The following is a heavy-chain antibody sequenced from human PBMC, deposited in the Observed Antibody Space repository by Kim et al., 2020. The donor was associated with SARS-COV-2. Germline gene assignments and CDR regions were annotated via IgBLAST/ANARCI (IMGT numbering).Heavy chain of an antibody. Sequence: TPSLKSRVTISVDTSKNQFSLKLSSVTAADTAVYYCARSSVTSPYYYFDYWGQGTLVTVSS. CDR3: ARSSVTSPYYYFDY. V-gene: IGHV4-59*01. J-gene: IGHJ4*02. D-gene: IGHD4-17*01.